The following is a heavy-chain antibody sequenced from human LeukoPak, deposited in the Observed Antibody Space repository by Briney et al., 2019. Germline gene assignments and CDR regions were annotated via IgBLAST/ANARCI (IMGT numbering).Heavy chain of an antibody. Sequence: ASVTVSFTASGYTFTIYYMHWVRQGPGQGLERIGMINPSGGSTSYAQKFQGRVTMTRDTSISTAYMELSRLRSDDTAVYYCARDYCSSTSCYGYFDYWGQGTLVTVSS. D-gene: IGHD2-2*01. CDR1: GYTFTIYY. V-gene: IGHV1-46*01. CDR3: ARDYCSSTSCYGYFDY. CDR2: INPSGGST. J-gene: IGHJ4*02.